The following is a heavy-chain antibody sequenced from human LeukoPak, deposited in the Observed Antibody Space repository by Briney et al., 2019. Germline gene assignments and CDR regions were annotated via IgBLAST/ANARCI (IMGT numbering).Heavy chain of an antibody. J-gene: IGHJ4*02. Sequence: SETLSLTCAVYGGSFSGYYWSWIRQPPEEGLEWIGEINHSGSTNYNPSLKSRVTISVDTSKNQFSLKLSSLTAADTAVYYCARRREVPGFYYVYYWGQGTLVTVSS. CDR2: INHSGST. D-gene: IGHD2/OR15-2a*01. V-gene: IGHV4-34*01. CDR1: GGSFSGYY. CDR3: ARRREVPGFYYVYY.